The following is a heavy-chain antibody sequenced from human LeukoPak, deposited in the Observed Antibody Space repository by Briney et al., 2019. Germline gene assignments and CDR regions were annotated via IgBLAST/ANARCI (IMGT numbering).Heavy chain of an antibody. V-gene: IGHV1-18*04. CDR2: INAYNGNT. J-gene: IGHJ5*02. CDR1: GYTFTSYG. CDR3: ARDRSEGWFDP. Sequence: ASVKVSCKASGYTFTSYGISWVRQAPGRGLEWMGWINAYNGNTNYAQKLQGRVTMTTDTSTSTAYMELRSLRSDDTAVYYCARDRSEGWFDPWGQGTLVTVSS.